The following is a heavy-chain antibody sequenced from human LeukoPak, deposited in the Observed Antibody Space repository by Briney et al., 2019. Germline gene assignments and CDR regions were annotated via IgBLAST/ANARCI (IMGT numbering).Heavy chain of an antibody. CDR3: ARRTTYYYDSSGYYGY. CDR2: IIPIFGTA. CDR1: GGTFSSYA. Sequence: SVKVSCKASGGTFSSYAISWVRQAPGQGLEWMGGIIPIFGTANYAQKFQGRVTITTDESTSTAYMELSSLRSEDTAVYYCARRTTYYYDSSGYYGYWGQGTLVTVSS. V-gene: IGHV1-69*05. D-gene: IGHD3-22*01. J-gene: IGHJ4*02.